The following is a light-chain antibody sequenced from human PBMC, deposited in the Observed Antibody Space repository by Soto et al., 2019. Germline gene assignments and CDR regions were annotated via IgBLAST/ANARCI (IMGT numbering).Light chain of an antibody. CDR2: DAS. V-gene: IGKV3-11*01. J-gene: IGKJ1*01. CDR1: QSVSSY. CDR3: QQRSNWPRT. Sequence: IVLTQSPATLSLSPGERATLSCRASQSVSSYLAWYQQKPGQAPRLLIYDASNRATGIPARFRGSGSGTDFTLTISSLEPEDFAVYYCQQRSNWPRTFGQGTKVDIK.